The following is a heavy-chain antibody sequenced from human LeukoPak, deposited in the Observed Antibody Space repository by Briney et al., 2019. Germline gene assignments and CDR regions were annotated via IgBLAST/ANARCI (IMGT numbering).Heavy chain of an antibody. V-gene: IGHV1-24*01. Sequence: ASVKVSCKVSGYTLTELSMHWVRQAPGKGLEWMGGFDPEDGEPIYPQKFHGRVTMTEDTSTDTAYMELSSLRSEDTAVYYCATRWDGRVTAITMVRGVTPTQNWFDPWGQGTLVTVSS. J-gene: IGHJ5*02. CDR3: ATRWDGRVTAITMVRGVTPTQNWFDP. CDR1: GYTLTELS. D-gene: IGHD3-10*01. CDR2: FDPEDGEP.